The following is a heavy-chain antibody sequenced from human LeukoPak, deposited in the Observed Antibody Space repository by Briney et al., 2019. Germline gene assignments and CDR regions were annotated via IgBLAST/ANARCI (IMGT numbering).Heavy chain of an antibody. CDR3: ARDRWGFGELFYYYYYMDV. CDR2: IYTRGST. D-gene: IGHD3-10*01. Sequence: PSETLSLTCTISGGSISSGSYYWSWIRQPAGKGLEWIVLIYTRGSTNYNPSLKIRFTISVDTSKNQFSLKLSSVTDAETAVYYCARDRWGFGELFYYYYYMDVWGKGTTVTISS. J-gene: IGHJ6*03. V-gene: IGHV4-61*02. CDR1: GGSISSGSYY.